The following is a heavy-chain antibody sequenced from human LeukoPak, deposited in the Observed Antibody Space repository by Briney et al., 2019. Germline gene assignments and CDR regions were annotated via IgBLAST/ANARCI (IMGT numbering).Heavy chain of an antibody. V-gene: IGHV1-18*01. Sequence: ASVKVSCKASGYTFTSYGISWVRQAPGQGLEWMGWISAYNGNTNYAQKLQGRVTMTTDTSTSTAYMELRSLRSDDTVVYYCARDMLSNGLFDYWGQGTLVTVSS. CDR3: ARDMLSNGLFDY. CDR1: GYTFTSYG. J-gene: IGHJ4*02. D-gene: IGHD3-10*02. CDR2: ISAYNGNT.